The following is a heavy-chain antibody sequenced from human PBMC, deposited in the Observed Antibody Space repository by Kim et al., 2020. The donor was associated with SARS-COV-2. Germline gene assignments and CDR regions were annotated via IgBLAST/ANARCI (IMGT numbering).Heavy chain of an antibody. J-gene: IGHJ4*02. Sequence: GGSLRLSCATSGFTFTSYDMHWVRQAPGKGLEWVAVIWSDGSIKYYADSVKGRFTISRDNSKNTLYLQMNSLRAEDTAMYYCARDFGGDFWSGYLGYWGQGTLGTVSS. CDR3: ARDFGGDFWSGYLGY. CDR1: GFTFTSYD. D-gene: IGHD3-3*01. V-gene: IGHV3-33*01. CDR2: IWSDGSIK.